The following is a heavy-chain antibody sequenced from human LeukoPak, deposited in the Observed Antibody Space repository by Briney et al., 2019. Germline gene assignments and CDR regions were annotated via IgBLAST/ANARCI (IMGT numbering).Heavy chain of an antibody. J-gene: IGHJ4*02. V-gene: IGHV3-11*05. CDR3: AREITAQKWELRYFDY. CDR2: ISGSRSYT. Sequence: GGSLRLSCAASGFSFSDYYMSWIRQAPGKGLEWVSYISGSRSYTNYADSVKGRFTISRDNAKNSLYLQMNSLRAEDTAVYYRAREITAQKWELRYFDYWGQGTLVTVSS. CDR1: GFSFSDYY. D-gene: IGHD1-26*01.